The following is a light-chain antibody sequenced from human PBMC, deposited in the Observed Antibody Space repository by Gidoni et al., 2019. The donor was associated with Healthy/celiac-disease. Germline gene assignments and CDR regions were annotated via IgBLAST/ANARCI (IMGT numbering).Light chain of an antibody. CDR3: QQYYSTPPYT. Sequence: DIVLTQSPDSLAVSLGARATINCKSSQSVFYSSNHKNYLAWYQQKPGQPPKLLIYWASTRETGVPDRFSGSGSGTDFTLTISSLQAEDVAVYYCQQYYSTPPYTFGQGTKLEIK. J-gene: IGKJ2*01. CDR2: WAS. V-gene: IGKV4-1*01. CDR1: QSVFYSSNHKNY.